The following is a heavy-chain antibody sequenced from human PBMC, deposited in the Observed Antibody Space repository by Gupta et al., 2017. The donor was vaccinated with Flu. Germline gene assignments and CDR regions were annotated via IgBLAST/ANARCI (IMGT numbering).Heavy chain of an antibody. J-gene: IGHJ4*02. CDR1: GGSISSGGYY. Sequence: QVQLQESGPGLVKPSQTLSLTCTVSGGSISSGGYYGSWIRQHPGKGLEWIGYIYYSGSTYYNPSLKSRVTISVDTSKNQFSLKLSSVTAADTAVYYCARDRGDGYNPAFDYWGQGTLVTVSS. CDR2: IYYSGST. CDR3: ARDRGDGYNPAFDY. D-gene: IGHD5-12*01. V-gene: IGHV4-31*03.